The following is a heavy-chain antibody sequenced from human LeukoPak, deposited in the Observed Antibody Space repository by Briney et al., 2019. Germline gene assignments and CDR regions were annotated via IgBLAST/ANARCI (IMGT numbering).Heavy chain of an antibody. V-gene: IGHV4-34*01. Sequence: SETLSLTCAVYGGSFSGYYWSWIRQPPGKGLEWIGEINHSGSTNYNPSLKSRVTISVDTSKNQFSLKLSSVTAADTAVYYCARGRRLQALNWFDPWGQGTLVTVSS. J-gene: IGHJ5*02. CDR1: GGSFSGYY. CDR3: ARGRRLQALNWFDP. D-gene: IGHD5-24*01. CDR2: INHSGST.